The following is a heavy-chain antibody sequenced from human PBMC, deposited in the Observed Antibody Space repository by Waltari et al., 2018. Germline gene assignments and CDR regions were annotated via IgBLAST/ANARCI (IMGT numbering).Heavy chain of an antibody. CDR3: ARDSMVRGVITPYFDY. V-gene: IGHV3-21*03. CDR1: GFTFSSYS. J-gene: IGHJ4*02. CDR2: ISSSSSYI. D-gene: IGHD3-10*01. Sequence: EVQLVESGGGLVQPGGSLRLSCAASGFTFSSYSMNWVRQAPGKGLEWVSSISSSSSYIYYADSVKGRFTISRDNAKNSLYLQMNSLRAEDTAVYYCARDSMVRGVITPYFDYWGQGTLVTVSS.